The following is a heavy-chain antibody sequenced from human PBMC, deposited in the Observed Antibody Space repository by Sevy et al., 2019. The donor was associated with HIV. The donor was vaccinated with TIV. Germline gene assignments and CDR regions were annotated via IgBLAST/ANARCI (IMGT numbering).Heavy chain of an antibody. V-gene: IGHV3-21*01. J-gene: IGHJ6*02. D-gene: IGHD3-10*01. CDR3: ARETSSFGEGIYYGMDV. CDR2: ISSISNYI. CDR1: GFTFSDYN. Sequence: GGSLRLSCAASGFTFSDYNMNWVRQAPGKGLEWVSSISSISNYIYYADSVKGRFTISRDNAKNSLYLQMNSLRAEDTAVYYCARETSSFGEGIYYGMDVWGQGTTVPVSS.